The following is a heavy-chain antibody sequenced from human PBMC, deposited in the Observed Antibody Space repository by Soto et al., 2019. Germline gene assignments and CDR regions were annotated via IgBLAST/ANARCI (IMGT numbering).Heavy chain of an antibody. CDR3: ARDQTTVPRGAFDI. CDR2: IIPILGIA. CDR1: GGTFSSYT. D-gene: IGHD4-17*01. J-gene: IGHJ3*02. V-gene: IGHV1-69*04. Sequence: GASVKVSCKASGGTFSSYTISWVRQAPGQGLEWMGRIIPILGIANYAQKIQGRVTITADKSTSTAYMELSSLRSEDTAVYYCARDQTTVPRGAFDIWSQGTMDIVSS.